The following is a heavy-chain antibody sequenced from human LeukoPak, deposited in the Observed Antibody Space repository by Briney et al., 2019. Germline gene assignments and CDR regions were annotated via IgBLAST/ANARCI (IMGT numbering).Heavy chain of an antibody. Sequence: PGGSLRLSCAASGFAFSSYSMNWVRQAPGKGLEWVSSISSSSSYIYYADSVKGRFTISRDNAKNSLYLLMNSLRAEDTAVYYCARDGGGVVVVVAATTGTGMDVWGKGTTVTVSS. D-gene: IGHD2-15*01. V-gene: IGHV3-21*01. CDR3: ARDGGGVVVVVAATTGTGMDV. J-gene: IGHJ6*04. CDR2: ISSSSSYI. CDR1: GFAFSSYS.